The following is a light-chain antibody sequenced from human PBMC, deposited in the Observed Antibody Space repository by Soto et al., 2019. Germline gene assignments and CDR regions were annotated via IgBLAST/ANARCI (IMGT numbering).Light chain of an antibody. J-gene: IGLJ2*01. CDR3: SSYTSGNPFVI. V-gene: IGLV2-14*03. CDR1: SSDVGGYEY. Sequence: QSALTQPASVSGSPGQSITISCTGTSSDVGGYEYVSWYQHHPGKAPKLTIFDVSYRPSGVSIRFSGSKSGNTASLTISGLQAEDEADYYCSSYTSGNPFVIFGGGTKLTVL. CDR2: DVS.